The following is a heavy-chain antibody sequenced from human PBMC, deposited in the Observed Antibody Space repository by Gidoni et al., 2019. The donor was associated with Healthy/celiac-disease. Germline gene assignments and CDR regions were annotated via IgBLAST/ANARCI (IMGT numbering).Heavy chain of an antibody. J-gene: IGHJ6*02. Sequence: QVQLVQSGAEVKKPGASVKVSCKASGYTFPGYYMHWVRQAPGQGLEWMGWINPNSGGTNYAQKFQGWVTMTRDTSISTAYMELSRLRSDDTAVYYCARDIAAAGTVGYYYGMDVWGQGTTVTVSS. V-gene: IGHV1-2*04. CDR1: GYTFPGYY. CDR3: ARDIAAAGTVGYYYGMDV. CDR2: INPNSGGT. D-gene: IGHD6-13*01.